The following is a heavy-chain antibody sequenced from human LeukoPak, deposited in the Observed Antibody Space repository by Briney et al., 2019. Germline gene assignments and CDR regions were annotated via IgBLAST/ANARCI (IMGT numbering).Heavy chain of an antibody. CDR1: GFTFSSYA. Sequence: GGSLRLSCAASGFTFSSYAMHWVRQAPGKGLEWVAVISYDGSNKYYADSVKGRFTISRDNSKNTLYLQMNSLRAEDTAVYYCARAPIAAARGYYFDYWGQRTLVTVSS. CDR3: ARAPIAAARGYYFDY. J-gene: IGHJ4*02. CDR2: ISYDGSNK. V-gene: IGHV3-30-3*01. D-gene: IGHD6-13*01.